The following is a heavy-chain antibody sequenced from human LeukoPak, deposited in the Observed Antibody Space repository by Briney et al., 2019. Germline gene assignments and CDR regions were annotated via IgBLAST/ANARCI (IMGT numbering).Heavy chain of an antibody. CDR3: ARHTSGRDYFDY. J-gene: IGHJ4*02. V-gene: IGHV4-59*08. Sequence: PSETLSLTCTVSGGSISSYYWSWFRHPPGRRLEWIGYIFYSGSTNYNPSLKSRVTISVDTSKNQFSLKLSSVTAADTAVYYCARHTSGRDYFDYWGQGTLVTVSS. CDR2: IFYSGST. CDR1: GGSISSYY. D-gene: IGHD6-19*01.